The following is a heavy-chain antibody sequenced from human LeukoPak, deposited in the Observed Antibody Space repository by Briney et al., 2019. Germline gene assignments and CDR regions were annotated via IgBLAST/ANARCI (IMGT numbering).Heavy chain of an antibody. V-gene: IGHV3-23*01. D-gene: IGHD2-15*01. Sequence: TGGSLRLSCAASGFALSRYGINWVRQAPGKGLEWVSAISGSGGSTYYADSVKGRFTISRDNSKNTLYLQMNSLRAEDTAVYYCSSSEYYFDYWGQGTLVTVSS. J-gene: IGHJ4*02. CDR3: SSSEYYFDY. CDR1: GFALSRYG. CDR2: ISGSGGST.